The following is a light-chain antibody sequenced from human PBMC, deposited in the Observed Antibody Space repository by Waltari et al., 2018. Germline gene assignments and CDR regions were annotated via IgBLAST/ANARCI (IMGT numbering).Light chain of an antibody. V-gene: IGKV3-20*01. CDR1: TSVVRY. CDR2: GAS. J-gene: IGKJ1*01. Sequence: EIVLTQSPGPLSLSPGERATLSSRASTSVVRYLACFQQKPGQVPRLLIYGASSRATGIPDRFSGSGSGTDFSLTISRLEPEDFAVYYCQNHERLPAVFGQGTKVEIK. CDR3: QNHERLPAV.